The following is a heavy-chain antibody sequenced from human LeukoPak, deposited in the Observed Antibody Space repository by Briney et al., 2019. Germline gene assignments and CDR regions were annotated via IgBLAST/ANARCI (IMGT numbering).Heavy chain of an antibody. CDR1: GGSISSYY. D-gene: IGHD1-1*01. CDR3: ARKYTEVFDY. J-gene: IGHJ4*02. Sequence: SETLSLTCTVSGGSISSYYWSWIRQPPGKGLEWIGYIYYSGSTNYNPSLKSRVTISVDTSKNQFSLKLSSVTAADTAVYYCARKYTEVFDYWGQGTLVTVSS. CDR2: IYYSGST. V-gene: IGHV4-59*01.